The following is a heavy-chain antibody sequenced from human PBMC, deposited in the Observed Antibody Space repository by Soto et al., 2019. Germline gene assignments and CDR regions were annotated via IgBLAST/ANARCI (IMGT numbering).Heavy chain of an antibody. V-gene: IGHV4-39*07. Sequence: SETLSLTCTVSGVSINNNNYYWGWIRQPPGKGLEWIGSIYYDGSTYYNSPLKSRVTISVDTSKNQFSLKVSSVTAADTAVYYCARAYGDYVFDYWGQGTLVTVSS. J-gene: IGHJ4*02. CDR2: IYYDGST. D-gene: IGHD4-17*01. CDR3: ARAYGDYVFDY. CDR1: GVSINNNNYY.